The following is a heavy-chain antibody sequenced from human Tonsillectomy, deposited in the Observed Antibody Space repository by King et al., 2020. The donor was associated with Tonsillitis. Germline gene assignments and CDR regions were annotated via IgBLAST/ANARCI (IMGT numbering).Heavy chain of an antibody. CDR3: AGSSGWRSSNFDY. Sequence: VQLVQSGGGLVQPGGSLRLSCAASGFTFSSYWMSWVRQAPGKGLEWVANIKQDGSEKYYVDSVKGRFTISRDNAKNSLYLQMNSLRAEDTAVYYCAGSSGWRSSNFDYWGQGTLVTVSS. CDR1: GFTFSSYW. V-gene: IGHV3-7*01. D-gene: IGHD6-19*01. CDR2: IKQDGSEK. J-gene: IGHJ4*02.